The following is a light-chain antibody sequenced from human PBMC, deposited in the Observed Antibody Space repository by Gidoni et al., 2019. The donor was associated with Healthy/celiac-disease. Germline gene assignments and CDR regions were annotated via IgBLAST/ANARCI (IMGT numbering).Light chain of an antibody. J-gene: IGKJ4*01. CDR1: QSVSSN. V-gene: IGKV3D-15*03. CDR2: GAP. CDR3: QQYNNWPQLT. Sequence: EIVMTPSPATLSVSPGERATLSCRASQSVSSNLAWYQQKPGQAPRLLIYGAPNRATGTPARFSGSGSGTEFTLTISILQSEDFAVYYCQQYNNWPQLTFGGGTKVEIE.